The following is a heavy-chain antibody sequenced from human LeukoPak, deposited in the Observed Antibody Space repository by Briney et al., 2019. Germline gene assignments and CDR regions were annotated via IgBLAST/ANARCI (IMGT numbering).Heavy chain of an antibody. CDR2: IYNSGST. Sequence: PSETLSLTCTVSGGSISNYYWSWIRQPPGKGLEWIGYIYNSGSTNYNPSLKSRVTMSVDTSKNQFSLKLSSVTAADTAVYYCTRDYSTSYYYYGMDVWGQGTTATVSS. CDR1: GGSISNYY. V-gene: IGHV4-59*01. J-gene: IGHJ6*02. D-gene: IGHD4-11*01. CDR3: TRDYSTSYYYYGMDV.